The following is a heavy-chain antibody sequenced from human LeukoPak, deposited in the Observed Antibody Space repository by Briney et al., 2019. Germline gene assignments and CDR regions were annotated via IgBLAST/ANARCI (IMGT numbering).Heavy chain of an antibody. CDR2: IYYSGST. D-gene: IGHD2-15*01. J-gene: IGHJ4*02. V-gene: IGHV4-39*01. Sequence: PSETLSLTCTVSGGSISSSSYYWGWIRQPPGKGLEWIGSIYYSGSTYYNPSLKSRVTISVDTSENQFSLKLSSVTAADTAVYYCKVVVVAGVDYWGQGTLVTVSS. CDR3: KVVVVAGVDY. CDR1: GGSISSSSYY.